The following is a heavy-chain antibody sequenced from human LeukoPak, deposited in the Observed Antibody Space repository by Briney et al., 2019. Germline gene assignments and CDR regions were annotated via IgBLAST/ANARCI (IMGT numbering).Heavy chain of an antibody. CDR3: AKEGDYYHSIVPNY. Sequence: SGGSLRLSCAASGFTFSTYWMHWVRQAPGKGLVWVSRINSDGSSTNYADSVKGRFTISRDNAKNTLYLQMNSLRAEDTAVYYCAKEGDYYHSIVPNYWGQGTLVTVSS. CDR1: GFTFSTYW. D-gene: IGHD3-22*01. J-gene: IGHJ4*02. V-gene: IGHV3-74*01. CDR2: INSDGSST.